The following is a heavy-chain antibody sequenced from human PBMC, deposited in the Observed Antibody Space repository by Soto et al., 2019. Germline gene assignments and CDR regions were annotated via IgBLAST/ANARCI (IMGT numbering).Heavy chain of an antibody. Sequence: ASVKVSCKASGYTFASYAMHWVRQAPVQRLEWMGWINAGNGNTKYSLKFQGRVTITRDTSASTAYMELSSLRSEDTAVYYCAIVGWELHYYYFFGMDVWGQGTTVTVS. CDR1: GYTFASYA. CDR3: AIVGWELHYYYFFGMDV. V-gene: IGHV1-3*01. J-gene: IGHJ6*02. D-gene: IGHD1-26*01. CDR2: INAGNGNT.